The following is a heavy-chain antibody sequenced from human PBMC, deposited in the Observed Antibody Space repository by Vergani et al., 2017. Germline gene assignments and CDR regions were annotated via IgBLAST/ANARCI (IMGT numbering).Heavy chain of an antibody. Sequence: EVQLVESGGGLVQPGRYLRLSCTASGFTFGYYAMDWFRQAPGQGLEWVGGIRSKAYGQATIYAASVKGRFTISRDDSKSIAYLQMNNLQTEDTAMYYCVRDQVTMLRGSDALDIWGQGTMVTVSS. CDR2: IRSKAYGQAT. CDR3: VRDQVTMLRGSDALDI. CDR1: GFTFGYYA. J-gene: IGHJ3*02. V-gene: IGHV3-49*03. D-gene: IGHD3-10*01.